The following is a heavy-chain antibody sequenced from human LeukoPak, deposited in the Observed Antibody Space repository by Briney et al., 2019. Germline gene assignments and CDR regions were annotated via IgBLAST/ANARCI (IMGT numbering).Heavy chain of an antibody. D-gene: IGHD3-9*01. CDR2: ISASGGST. Sequence: GGSLRLSCVASGFTFSSYAMSWVRQAPGKGLEWVSAISASGGSTYYADSVKGRFTISRDNSKNTLSLQMNSLRAEDTAVYYCAKDFDSLTGYPYYFDYWGQGALVTVSS. CDR3: AKDFDSLTGYPYYFDY. CDR1: GFTFSSYA. J-gene: IGHJ4*02. V-gene: IGHV3-23*01.